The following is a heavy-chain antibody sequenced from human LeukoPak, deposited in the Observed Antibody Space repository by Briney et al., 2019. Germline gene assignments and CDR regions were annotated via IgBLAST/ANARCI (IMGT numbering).Heavy chain of an antibody. CDR3: AREGGTIFGVVIIVGNYFDY. Sequence: GGSLRLSCAASGFTFSSYAMSWVRQAPGKGLEWVSAISGSGGSTYYADSVKGRFTISRDNSKNSLYLQMNSLRAEDTAVYYCAREGGTIFGVVIIVGNYFDYWGQGTLVTVSS. CDR1: GFTFSSYA. J-gene: IGHJ4*02. CDR2: ISGSGGST. D-gene: IGHD3-3*01. V-gene: IGHV3-23*01.